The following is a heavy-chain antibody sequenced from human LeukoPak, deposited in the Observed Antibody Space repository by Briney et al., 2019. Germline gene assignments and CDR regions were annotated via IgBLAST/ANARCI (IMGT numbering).Heavy chain of an antibody. J-gene: IGHJ1*01. CDR2: IKQDGGEK. V-gene: IGHV3-7*01. CDR1: GFTFSNYW. D-gene: IGHD4-17*01. CDR3: ASLTTVTTNFQH. Sequence: GGSLRLSCAASGFTFSNYWMNWVRQAPGKGLEWVANIKQDGGEKSYVDSVKGRFTISRDNAKNSLYLQMNGLRAEDTAVYYCASLTTVTTNFQHWGQGTLVTVSS.